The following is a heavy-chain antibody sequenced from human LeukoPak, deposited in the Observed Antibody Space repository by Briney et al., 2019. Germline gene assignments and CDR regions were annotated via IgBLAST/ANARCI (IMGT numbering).Heavy chain of an antibody. D-gene: IGHD1-7*01. V-gene: IGHV1-46*01. CDR2: INPSGGST. CDR3: ARDLELFYYYYGMDV. J-gene: IGHJ6*02. Sequence: ASVKVSCKASGYTFTSYYMHWVRQAPGQGLEWMGIINPSGGSTSYAQKFQGRVTMTTDTSTSTVYMELSSLGSEDTAVYYCARDLELFYYYYGMDVWGQGTTVTVSS. CDR1: GYTFTSYY.